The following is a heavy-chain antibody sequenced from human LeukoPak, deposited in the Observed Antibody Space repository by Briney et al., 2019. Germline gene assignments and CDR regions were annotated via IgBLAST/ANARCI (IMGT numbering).Heavy chain of an antibody. V-gene: IGHV3-30*04. CDR3: AKVGTAMVPDY. CDR2: ISYDGSNK. CDR1: GFTFSNYA. Sequence: PGGSLRLSCAASGFTFSNYAMHWVRQAPGKGLEGVAVISYDGSNKYYAASVKGRFTISGDNSKNTLYLQMNSLRAVDTAVYYCAKVGTAMVPDYWGQGTLVTVSS. J-gene: IGHJ4*02. D-gene: IGHD5-18*01.